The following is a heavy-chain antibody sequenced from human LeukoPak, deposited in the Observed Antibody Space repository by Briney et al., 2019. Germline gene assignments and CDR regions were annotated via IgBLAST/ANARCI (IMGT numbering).Heavy chain of an antibody. CDR3: ATLVVAATLLDY. CDR2: ISGSGGST. Sequence: QPGGSLRLSCAASGSTFSSYAMSWVRQAPGKGLEWVSAISGSGGSTYYADSVKGRFTISRDNSKNTLYLQMNSLRAEDTAVYYCATLVVAATLLDYWGQGTLVTVSS. J-gene: IGHJ4*02. CDR1: GSTFSSYA. D-gene: IGHD2-15*01. V-gene: IGHV3-23*01.